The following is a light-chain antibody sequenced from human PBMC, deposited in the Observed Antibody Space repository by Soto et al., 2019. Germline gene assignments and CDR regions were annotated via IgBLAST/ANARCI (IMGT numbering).Light chain of an antibody. Sequence: EIVLTQSPATLSVSPGDRATLSCRASQSVSSNLAWYQQKPGQAPRLLISDTSTRATGVPARFSGSGCWTAFSPTISSLQSEDVAVYYCKQHHNWRPFTFGQGTRLEIK. CDR3: KQHHNWRPFT. CDR1: QSVSSN. CDR2: DTS. V-gene: IGKV3-15*01. J-gene: IGKJ5*01.